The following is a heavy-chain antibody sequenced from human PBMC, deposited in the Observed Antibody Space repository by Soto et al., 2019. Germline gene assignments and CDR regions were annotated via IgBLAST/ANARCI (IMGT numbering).Heavy chain of an antibody. J-gene: IGHJ6*02. V-gene: IGHV1-18*04. CDR1: GYTFTGYY. CDR3: AREGVAPYYYYGMDV. Sequence: SVKVSCKASGYTFTGYYIHWVRQAPGQGLEWMGWISTYNGDTNYAQTFQGRVTMTTDTSTSTVHMEVRSLRSDDTAVYYCAREGVAPYYYYGMDVWGQGTPVTVSS. CDR2: ISTYNGDT. D-gene: IGHD5-12*01.